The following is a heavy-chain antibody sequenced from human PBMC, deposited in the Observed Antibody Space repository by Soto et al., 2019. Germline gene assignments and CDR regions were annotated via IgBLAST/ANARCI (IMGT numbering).Heavy chain of an antibody. CDR3: ARELVVAATRANDGGYY. J-gene: IGHJ4*02. D-gene: IGHD2-15*01. Sequence: EVQLVESGGGPVKPGGSLRLSCAASGFTFSSYSMNWVRQAPGKGLEWVSSISSSSSYIYYADSMKGRFTISRDNAKNSLYLQMNGLRAEDTAVYYCARELVVAATRANDGGYYWGQGTLVTVSS. CDR2: ISSSSSYI. CDR1: GFTFSSYS. V-gene: IGHV3-21*01.